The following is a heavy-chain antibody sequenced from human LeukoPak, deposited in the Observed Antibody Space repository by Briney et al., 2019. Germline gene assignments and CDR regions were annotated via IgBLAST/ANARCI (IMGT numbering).Heavy chain of an antibody. J-gene: IGHJ6*03. CDR2: ISSSSSTI. V-gene: IGHV3-48*01. CDR3: ARASDRKGYNYYMDV. Sequence: RGSLRLSCAASGFTFSSYSMNWVRQAPGKGLKWVSYISSSSSTIYYADSVKGRFTISRDNAKNSLYLQMNSLRAEDTAVYYCARASDRKGYNYYMDVWGKGTTVTVSS. CDR1: GFTFSSYS.